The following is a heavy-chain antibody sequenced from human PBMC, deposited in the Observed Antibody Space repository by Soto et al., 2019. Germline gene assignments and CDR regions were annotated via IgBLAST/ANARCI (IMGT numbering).Heavy chain of an antibody. V-gene: IGHV3-23*01. D-gene: IGHD3-22*01. CDR3: AKGASSGYFLDY. CDR1: GFSFISYT. J-gene: IGHJ4*02. Sequence: WGSLRLSCAASGFSFISYTMTCFRHAPGKGLEWVSAITGSGGGTTFADSVKGRFTISRDNSKNTLYLQMNSLRAEDTAVYYCAKGASSGYFLDYWGQGSLVTVSS. CDR2: ITGSGGGT.